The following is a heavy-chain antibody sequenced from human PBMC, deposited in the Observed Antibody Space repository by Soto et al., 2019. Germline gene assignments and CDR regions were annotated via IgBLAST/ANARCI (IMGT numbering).Heavy chain of an antibody. Sequence: GGSLRLSCAASGFTFSSYVMSWVRQAPGEGLEWVSAISGSGGSTYYADSVKGRFTISRDNSKNTLYLQMNSLRAEDTAVYYCAKVGIAVAGRANYYYYGMDVWGQGTTVTVSS. CDR2: ISGSGGST. V-gene: IGHV3-23*01. D-gene: IGHD6-19*01. CDR1: GFTFSSYV. J-gene: IGHJ6*02. CDR3: AKVGIAVAGRANYYYYGMDV.